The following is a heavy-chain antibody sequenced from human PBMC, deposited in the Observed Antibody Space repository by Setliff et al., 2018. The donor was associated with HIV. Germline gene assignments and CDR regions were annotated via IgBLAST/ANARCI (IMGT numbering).Heavy chain of an antibody. CDR1: GYTFTSFG. Sequence: ASVKVSCKASGYTFTSFGISWVRQAPGQGLKWMGWISGYNGNTKYAQKFQGRVTITADTSTGTSVMELSSLKSEDTAVYYCATSGTYYYGSGTYHASAFWGQGTLVTVSS. V-gene: IGHV1-18*01. D-gene: IGHD3-10*01. J-gene: IGHJ4*02. CDR3: ATSGTYYYGSGTYHASAF. CDR2: ISGYNGNT.